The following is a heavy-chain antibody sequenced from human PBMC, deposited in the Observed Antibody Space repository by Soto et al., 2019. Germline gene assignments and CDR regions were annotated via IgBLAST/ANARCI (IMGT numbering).Heavy chain of an antibody. CDR2: ISSSSSYI. Sequence: EVQLVESGGGLVKPGGPLRLSCAASGFTFSSYSMNWVRQAPGKGLEWVSSISSSSSYIYYEDSVKGRFTISRDNAKNSLYLQMNSLRAEDTAVYYCAVYTVTTPFDYWGQGTLVTVSS. CDR3: AVYTVTTPFDY. J-gene: IGHJ4*02. CDR1: GFTFSSYS. D-gene: IGHD4-17*01. V-gene: IGHV3-21*01.